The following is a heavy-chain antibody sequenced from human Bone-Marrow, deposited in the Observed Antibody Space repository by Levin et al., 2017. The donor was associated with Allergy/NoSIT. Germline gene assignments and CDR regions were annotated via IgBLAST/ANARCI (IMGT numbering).Heavy chain of an antibody. Sequence: GGSLRLSCAASGFTFSSYSMNWVRQAPGKGLEWVSYISSSSSTIYYADSVKGRFTISRDNAKNSLYLQMNSLRDEDTAVYYCASTSPATDGYNWYYFDYWGQGTLVTVSS. CDR1: GFTFSSYS. CDR2: ISSSSSTI. V-gene: IGHV3-48*02. J-gene: IGHJ4*02. D-gene: IGHD5-24*01. CDR3: ASTSPATDGYNWYYFDY.